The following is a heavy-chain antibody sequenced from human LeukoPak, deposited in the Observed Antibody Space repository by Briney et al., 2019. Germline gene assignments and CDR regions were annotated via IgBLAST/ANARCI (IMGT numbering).Heavy chain of an antibody. V-gene: IGHV3-43*02. CDR1: GFTFDDYA. CDR2: ISGDGGST. CDR3: AKVLGYYSYYYGMDV. J-gene: IGHJ6*02. D-gene: IGHD3-3*01. Sequence: GGSLRLSCAASGFTFDDYAMHWVRQAPGKGLEWVSLISGDGGSTYYADSVKGRFTISRDNSKNSLYLQMNSLRTEDTALYYCAKVLGYYSYYYGMDVWGQGTTVTVSS.